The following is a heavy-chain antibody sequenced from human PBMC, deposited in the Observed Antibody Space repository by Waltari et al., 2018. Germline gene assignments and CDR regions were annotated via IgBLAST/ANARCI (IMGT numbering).Heavy chain of an antibody. CDR2: IYYSGST. V-gene: IGHV4-59*01. J-gene: IGHJ4*02. CDR3: ARDLMVRGHFDY. CDR1: GGSISSYY. Sequence: QVQLQESGPGLVKPSETLSLTCTVSGGSISSYYWSWIRQPPGKGLEWIGYIYYSGSTNYNPSLKSRVTISVDTSKNQFSLKLSSVTAADTAVYYCARDLMVRGHFDYWGQGTLVIVSS. D-gene: IGHD3-10*01.